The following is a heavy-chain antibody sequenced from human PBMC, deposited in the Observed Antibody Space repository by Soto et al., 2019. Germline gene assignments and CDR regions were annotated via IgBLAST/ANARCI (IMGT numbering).Heavy chain of an antibody. V-gene: IGHV4-59*08. CDR1: GDSISTFY. D-gene: IGHD3-10*01. CDR2: IYYTGST. CDR3: ARQRGNYFDY. J-gene: IGHJ4*02. Sequence: LSLTCTVSGDSISTFYWSWIRQPPGKGLEWIGYIYYTGSTNYNPSLKSRVTMSVDTSKKQFSLKLTSVTAADTAVYYCARQRGNYFDYWRQGRLVTVSS.